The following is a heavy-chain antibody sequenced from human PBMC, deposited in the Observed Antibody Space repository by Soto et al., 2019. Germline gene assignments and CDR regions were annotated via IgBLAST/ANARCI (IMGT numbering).Heavy chain of an antibody. Sequence: ASVKVSCKASGDTFSSYASIWVRQAPGQGLEWMGIINPSGGSTNYAQKFQGRVTMTRDTSTSTVYMELSSLRSEDTAIYYCSRGYPPRDQLGNLPGAFWGQGTLVTVSS. CDR1: GDTFSSYA. V-gene: IGHV1-46*03. CDR2: INPSGGST. J-gene: IGHJ4*02. D-gene: IGHD1-1*01. CDR3: SRGYPPRDQLGNLPGAF.